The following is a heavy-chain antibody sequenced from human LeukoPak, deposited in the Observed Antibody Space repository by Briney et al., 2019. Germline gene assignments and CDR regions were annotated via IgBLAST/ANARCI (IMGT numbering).Heavy chain of an antibody. D-gene: IGHD3-3*01. CDR1: GFTFSSYA. CDR3: VKESPPLYDFWSGYPDY. CDR2: ISSNGGST. J-gene: IGHJ4*02. Sequence: GGSLRLSCSASGFTFSSYAMHWFRQAPGKGLEYVSAISSNGGSTYYADSVKGRFTISRDNSKNTLYLQMSSLRAEDTAVYYCVKESPPLYDFWSGYPDYWGQGTLVTVSS. V-gene: IGHV3-64D*06.